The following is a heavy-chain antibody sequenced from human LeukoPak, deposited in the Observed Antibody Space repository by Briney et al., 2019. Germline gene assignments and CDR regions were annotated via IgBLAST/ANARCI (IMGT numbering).Heavy chain of an antibody. CDR1: GGSFSGYY. V-gene: IGHV4-34*01. J-gene: IGHJ4*02. CDR3: ARDGPIGVYY. CDR2: INHSGST. D-gene: IGHD3-16*01. Sequence: SEILSLTCAVYGGSFSGYYWSWIRQPPGKGLEWIGEINHSGSTNYNPSLKSRVTISVDTSKNQFSLKLSSVTAADTAVYYCARDGPIGVYYWGQGTLVTVSS.